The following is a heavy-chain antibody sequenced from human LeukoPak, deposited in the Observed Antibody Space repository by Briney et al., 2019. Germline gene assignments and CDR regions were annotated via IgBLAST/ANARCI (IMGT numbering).Heavy chain of an antibody. V-gene: IGHV4-61*02. J-gene: IGHJ6*03. CDR1: GGSISSSSYY. CDR2: IYTSGST. Sequence: PSETLSLTCTVSGGSISSSSYYWGWIQQPAGKGLEWIGRIYTSGSTNYNPSLKSRVTMSVDTSKNQFSLKLSSVTAADTAVYYCARAAVAGTLLYYYYYMDVWGKGTTVTVSS. CDR3: ARAAVAGTLLYYYYYMDV. D-gene: IGHD6-19*01.